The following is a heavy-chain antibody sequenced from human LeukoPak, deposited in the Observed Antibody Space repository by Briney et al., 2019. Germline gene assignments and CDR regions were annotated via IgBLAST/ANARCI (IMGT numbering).Heavy chain of an antibody. CDR3: ATAKDIVVVVADFGLDY. CDR1: GYTLTELS. Sequence: ASVKVSCKVSGYTLTELSMHWVRQAPGKGLERMGGFDPEDGETIYAQKFQGRVTMTEDTSTDTAYMELSSLRSEDTAMYYCATAKDIVVVVADFGLDYWGQGTLVTVSS. V-gene: IGHV1-24*01. CDR2: FDPEDGET. D-gene: IGHD2-15*01. J-gene: IGHJ4*02.